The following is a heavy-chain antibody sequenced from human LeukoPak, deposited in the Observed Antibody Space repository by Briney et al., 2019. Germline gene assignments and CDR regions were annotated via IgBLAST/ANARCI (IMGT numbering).Heavy chain of an antibody. V-gene: IGHV4-59*01. Sequence: SETLSLTCTVSGGSISSYYWSWIRQPPGKGLEWIGYIYYSGSTNYNPSLKSRVTISVDTSKNQFSLKLGSVTAADTAVYYCARGSAAAGYYYYYYGMDVWGKGTTVTVSS. J-gene: IGHJ6*04. D-gene: IGHD6-13*01. CDR3: ARGSAAAGYYYYYYGMDV. CDR1: GGSISSYY. CDR2: IYYSGST.